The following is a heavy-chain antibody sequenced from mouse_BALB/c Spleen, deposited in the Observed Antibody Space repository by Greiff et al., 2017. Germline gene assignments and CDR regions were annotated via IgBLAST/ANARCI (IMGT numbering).Heavy chain of an antibody. J-gene: IGHJ3*01. Sequence: EVQRVESGAELVKPGASVKLSCTASGFNIKDTYMHWVKQRPEQGLEWIGRIDPANGNTKYDPKFQGKATITADTSSNTAYLQLSSLTSEDTAVYYCAYPLFITTASPAYWGQGTLVTVSA. CDR1: GFNIKDTY. D-gene: IGHD1-2*01. CDR2: IDPANGNT. CDR3: AYPLFITTASPAY. V-gene: IGHV14-3*02.